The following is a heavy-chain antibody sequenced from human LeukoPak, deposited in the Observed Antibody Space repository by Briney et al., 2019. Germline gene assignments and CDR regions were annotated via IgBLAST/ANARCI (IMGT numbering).Heavy chain of an antibody. Sequence: SVKVSCKASGYIFTDYYMHWVRQAPGQGLEWMGGIIPIFGTANYAQKFQGRVTITADESTSTAYMDLRSLRSEDTAVYYCASNLGWNYRGEVFWGQGTLVTVSS. CDR2: IIPIFGTA. J-gene: IGHJ4*02. V-gene: IGHV1-69*13. D-gene: IGHD1-7*01. CDR1: GYIFTDYY. CDR3: ASNLGWNYRGEVF.